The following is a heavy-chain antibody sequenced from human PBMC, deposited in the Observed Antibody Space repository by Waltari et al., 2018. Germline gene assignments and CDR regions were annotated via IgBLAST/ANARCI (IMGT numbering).Heavy chain of an antibody. J-gene: IGHJ6*03. Sequence: QVQLQESGPGLVKPSETLSLTCTVSGGSISSHYWSWIRQPPGKGLEWIGYSYYSGSTNYTPSLKSRVTISVDTSKNQFSLKLSSVTAADTAVYYCARVRQFYYYYYMDVWGKGTTVTVSS. V-gene: IGHV4-59*11. CDR3: ARVRQFYYYYYMDV. CDR2: SYYSGST. CDR1: GGSISSHY.